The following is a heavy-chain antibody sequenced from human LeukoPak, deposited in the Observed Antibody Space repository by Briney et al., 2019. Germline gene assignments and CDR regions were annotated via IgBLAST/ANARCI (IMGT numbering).Heavy chain of an antibody. D-gene: IGHD3-9*01. CDR3: AREEDDVLRYFDWFLH. Sequence: ASVKVSCKASGYTFPAYYIHWLRQAPGQGLEWMGWVNPNNGGTDYAQKFQGRVTMTSDTSITTAFMEVASLRSDDTAVYYCAREEDDVLRYFDWFLHWGQGTLLTVSS. CDR1: GYTFPAYY. J-gene: IGHJ5*02. CDR2: VNPNNGGT. V-gene: IGHV1-2*02.